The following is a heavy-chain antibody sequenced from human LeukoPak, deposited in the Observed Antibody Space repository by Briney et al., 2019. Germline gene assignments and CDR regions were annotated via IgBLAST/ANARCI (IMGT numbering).Heavy chain of an antibody. CDR1: GFTFSTYG. CDR3: AKGGDYMHWFDR. D-gene: IGHD4-17*01. V-gene: IGHV3-33*06. Sequence: GGSLRLSCAASGFTFSTYGMHWVRQAPGKGLEWVAVIWYDGSNKDYADSVKGRLTISRDNSKNTVYLQMNSLRAEDTSVYYCAKGGDYMHWFDRWGQGTLVTVSS. CDR2: IWYDGSNK. J-gene: IGHJ5*02.